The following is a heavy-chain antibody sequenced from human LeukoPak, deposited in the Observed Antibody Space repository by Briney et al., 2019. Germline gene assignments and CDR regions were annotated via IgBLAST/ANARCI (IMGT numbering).Heavy chain of an antibody. D-gene: IGHD1-26*01. CDR2: IIPIFGTA. CDR3: ADDSGSYSFDY. Sequence: GASVKVSRKASGGTFSSYAISWVRQAPGQGLEWMGRIIPIFGTANYAQKFQGRVTITTDESTSTAYMELSSLRSEDTAVYYCADDSGSYSFDYWGQGTLVTVSS. CDR1: GGTFSSYA. V-gene: IGHV1-69*05. J-gene: IGHJ4*02.